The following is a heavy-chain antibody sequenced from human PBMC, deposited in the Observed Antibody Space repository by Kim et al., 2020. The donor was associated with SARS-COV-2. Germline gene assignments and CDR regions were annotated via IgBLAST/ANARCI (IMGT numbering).Heavy chain of an antibody. CDR3: TRHVPPSVSRQGMDV. CDR1: GFTFSGSA. J-gene: IGHJ6*02. V-gene: IGHV3-73*01. Sequence: GGSLRLSCAASGFTFSGSAMHWVRQASGKGLEWVGRIRSKANSYATAYAASVKGRFTISRDDSKNTAYLQMNSLKTEDTAVYYCTRHVPPSVSRQGMDVWGQGTTVTVSS. D-gene: IGHD4-4*01. CDR2: IRSKANSYAT.